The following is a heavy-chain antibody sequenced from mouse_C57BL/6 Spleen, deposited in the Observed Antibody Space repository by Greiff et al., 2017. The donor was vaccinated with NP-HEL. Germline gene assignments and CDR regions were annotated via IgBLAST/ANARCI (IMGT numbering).Heavy chain of an antibody. J-gene: IGHJ3*01. CDR2: ISSGSSTI. V-gene: IGHV5-17*01. D-gene: IGHD1-1*01. CDR3: ARGEHRNYYGRAAY. CDR1: GFTFSDYG. Sequence: EVKLMESGGGLVKPGGSLKLSCAASGFTFSDYGMHWVRQAPEKGLEWVAYISSGSSTIYYADTVKGRFTISRDNAKNTLFLQMTSLKSEGTAMYYCARGEHRNYYGRAAYWGQGTLVTVSA.